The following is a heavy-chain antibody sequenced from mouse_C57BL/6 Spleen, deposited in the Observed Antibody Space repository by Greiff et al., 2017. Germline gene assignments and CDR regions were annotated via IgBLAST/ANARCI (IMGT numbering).Heavy chain of an antibody. J-gene: IGHJ4*01. Sequence: QVQLQQPGTELVKPGASVKLSCKASGYTFTSYWMHWVKQRPGQGLEWIGNINPSNGGTNYNEKFKSKATLTVDKSSSTAYMQRSSLTSEDSAVYYCARWSGDYDEGYYAMDYWGQGTSVTVSS. CDR1: GYTFTSYW. CDR3: ARWSGDYDEGYYAMDY. CDR2: INPSNGGT. D-gene: IGHD2-4*01. V-gene: IGHV1-53*01.